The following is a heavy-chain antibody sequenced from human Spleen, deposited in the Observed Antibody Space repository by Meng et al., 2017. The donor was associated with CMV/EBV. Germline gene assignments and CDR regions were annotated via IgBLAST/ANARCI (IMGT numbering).Heavy chain of an antibody. CDR1: GGSFSGYY. CDR3: ARAQYHYDSTAFFEH. J-gene: IGHJ4*02. D-gene: IGHD3-22*01. CDR2: INQSGST. V-gene: IGHV4-34*09. Sequence: VYGGSFSGYYWSWIRQSPGKGLEWIGEINQSGSTNYAPSLKSRVSISVDTSKNQFSLKLSSMTAADTAVYYCARAQYHYDSTAFFEHWGQGALVTVSS.